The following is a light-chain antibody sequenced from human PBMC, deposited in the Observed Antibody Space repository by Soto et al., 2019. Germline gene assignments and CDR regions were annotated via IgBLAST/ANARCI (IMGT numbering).Light chain of an antibody. CDR3: QQLNSYPLT. V-gene: IGKV1-9*01. CDR2: AAS. CDR1: QGISSY. J-gene: IGKJ4*01. Sequence: DIQLTQSPSFLSASVGDRVTITCRASQGISSYLAWYQQKPGKAPKLLIYAASTLQSRVPSRFSGSRSGTQFSLTISRLQPEDFATYYFQQLNSYPLTFGGGAKVQIK.